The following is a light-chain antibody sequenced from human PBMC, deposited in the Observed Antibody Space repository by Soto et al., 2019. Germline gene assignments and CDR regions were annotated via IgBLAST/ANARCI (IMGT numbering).Light chain of an antibody. J-gene: IGLJ3*02. V-gene: IGLV4-69*01. CDR2: LNSDGSH. CDR3: QTWVTGPPWV. Sequence: QPVLTQSPSASASLGASVKLTCTLSSGHSTYAIAWHQQRPEKGPRYLMKLNSDGSHNKGDGIPDRFSGSSSGAERYLPISSLQSEDEADYYCQTWVTGPPWVFGGGTKLTVL. CDR1: SGHSTYA.